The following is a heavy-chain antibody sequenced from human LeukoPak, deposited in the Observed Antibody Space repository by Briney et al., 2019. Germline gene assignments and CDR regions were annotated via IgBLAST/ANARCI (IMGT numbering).Heavy chain of an antibody. CDR2: INPNSGGT. Sequence: ASVKVSCKASGYTFTGYYMQWVRQAPGQGLEWMGWINPNSGGTNYAQKFQGRVTMTRDTSISTAYMELSRLRSDDTAVYYCARDSGGGYYYDSSGYYAEYFQHWGQGTLVTVSS. V-gene: IGHV1-2*02. J-gene: IGHJ1*01. CDR3: ARDSGGGYYYDSSGYYAEYFQH. D-gene: IGHD3-22*01. CDR1: GYTFTGYY.